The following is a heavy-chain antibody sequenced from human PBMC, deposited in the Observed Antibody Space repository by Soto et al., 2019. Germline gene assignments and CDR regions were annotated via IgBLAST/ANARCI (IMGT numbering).Heavy chain of an antibody. Sequence: EVQLVESGGGLVKPGGSLRLSCEVSGFTFNLYSMNWVRQAPGKGLEAVSFISTDSNYIYYADSVKGRFTISRNNAQRSVYLQMNSLRPEDTATYYCARGKTAGYGSSWTLDYWGPGTLVTVSS. J-gene: IGHJ4*02. CDR1: GFTFNLYS. D-gene: IGHD6-13*01. V-gene: IGHV3-21*01. CDR3: ARGKTAGYGSSWTLDY. CDR2: ISTDSNYI.